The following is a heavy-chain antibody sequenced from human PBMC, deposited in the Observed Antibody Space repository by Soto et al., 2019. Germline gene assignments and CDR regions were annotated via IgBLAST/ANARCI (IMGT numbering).Heavy chain of an antibody. Sequence: QITLKESGPTLVKPTQTLTLTCTFSGFSLTTSGVGVGWIRQPPGKALEWLALIFWDDDKPYSPSLKSRLTITKDTSKTQVVLTMTNMDPVDTATYYCASSSGYRIFDCWGQGTLVTVSS. CDR1: GFSLTTSGVG. J-gene: IGHJ4*02. CDR2: IFWDDDK. CDR3: ASSSGYRIFDC. D-gene: IGHD3-22*01. V-gene: IGHV2-5*02.